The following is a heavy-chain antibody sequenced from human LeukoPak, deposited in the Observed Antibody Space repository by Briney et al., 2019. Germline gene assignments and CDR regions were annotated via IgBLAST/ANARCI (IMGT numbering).Heavy chain of an antibody. CDR3: ANEWPPHGHFDY. Sequence: HPGGSLRLSCAASGFTFSDHYMDWVRQAPGKGLEWVGRTRNKANSYTTEYAASVKGRFTISRDDSKNSLYLQMNSLKTEDTAVYYCANEWPPHGHFDYWGQGTLVTVSS. CDR2: TRNKANSYTT. CDR1: GFTFSDHY. V-gene: IGHV3-72*01. D-gene: IGHD3-3*01. J-gene: IGHJ4*02.